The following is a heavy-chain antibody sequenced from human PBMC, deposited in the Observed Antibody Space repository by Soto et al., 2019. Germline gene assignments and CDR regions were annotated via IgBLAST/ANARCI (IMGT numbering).Heavy chain of an antibody. V-gene: IGHV1-18*01. CDR3: ARDVPRSITIFGVVHYYYYGMDV. Sequence: GASVKVSCKASGGTFSSYAISWVRQAPGQGLEWMGGISAYNGNTNYAQKLQGRVTMTTDTSTSTAYMELRSLRSDDTAVYYCARDVPRSITIFGVVHYYYYGMDVWGQGTTVTVSS. CDR1: GGTFSSYA. J-gene: IGHJ6*02. D-gene: IGHD3-3*01. CDR2: ISAYNGNT.